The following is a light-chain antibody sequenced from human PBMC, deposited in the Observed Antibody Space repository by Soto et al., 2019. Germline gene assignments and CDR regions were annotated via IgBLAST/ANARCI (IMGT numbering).Light chain of an antibody. CDR2: EGS. J-gene: IGLJ1*01. CDR3: CSYAGGSALNYV. Sequence: QSALTQPASVSGSPGQSITISCTGISSDVGSYNLVSWYQQHPGKAPKVMIYEGSKRPSGVSSRFSGSQSGNTASLTISGLQAEDEADYYGCSYAGGSALNYVFGTGTKLTVL. CDR1: SSDVGSYNL. V-gene: IGLV2-23*01.